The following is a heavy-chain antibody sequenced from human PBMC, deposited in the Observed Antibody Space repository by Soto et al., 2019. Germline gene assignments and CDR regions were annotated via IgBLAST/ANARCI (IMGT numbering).Heavy chain of an antibody. CDR1: GFTFSSYA. J-gene: IGHJ4*02. CDR3: AKGGRYYVERGWDY. V-gene: IGHV3-23*01. D-gene: IGHD1-26*01. Sequence: GGSLRLSCAASGFTFSSYAMSWVRQAPGKGLEWVSAISGSGGSTYYADSVKGRFTISRDNSKNTLYLQMNSLRAEDTAVYYCAKGGRYYVERGWDYWGQGTVVTSPQ. CDR2: ISGSGGST.